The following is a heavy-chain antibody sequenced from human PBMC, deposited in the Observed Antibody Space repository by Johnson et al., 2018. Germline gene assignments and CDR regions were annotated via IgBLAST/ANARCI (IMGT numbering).Heavy chain of an antibody. CDR2: IIPIFGTS. D-gene: IGHD2-15*01. CDR1: GGTFSRYA. Sequence: QVRLVESGAEVKKHGSSVKVSCKASGGTFSRYAISWVRQAPGQGLEWMGGIIPIFGTSNHAQKFQGRVSITADGSTGTAYMALSSLRSEDTAMYYCASGPCNDGRCYPTLFQDWGQGTLVTVSS. J-gene: IGHJ1*01. CDR3: ASGPCNDGRCYPTLFQD. V-gene: IGHV1-69*01.